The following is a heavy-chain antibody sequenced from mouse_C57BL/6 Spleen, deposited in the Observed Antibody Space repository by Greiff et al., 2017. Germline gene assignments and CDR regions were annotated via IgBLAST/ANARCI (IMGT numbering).Heavy chain of an antibody. V-gene: IGHV7-1*01. CDR3: ARDAYMDY. Sequence: EVKVVESGGGLVQSGRSLRLSCATSGFTFSDFYMEWVRQAPGKGLEWIAASRNKANDYTTEYSASVKGRFIVSRDTSQSILYLQMNALRAEDTAIYYCARDAYMDYWCQGTSVTVSS. J-gene: IGHJ4*01. CDR2: SRNKANDYTT. CDR1: GFTFSDFY.